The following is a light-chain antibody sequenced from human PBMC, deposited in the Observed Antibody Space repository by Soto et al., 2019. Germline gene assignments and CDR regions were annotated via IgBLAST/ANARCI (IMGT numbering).Light chain of an antibody. CDR1: SSDVESYNL. Sequence: QSVLTQPASVSGSPGQSITISCTGTSSDVESYNLVSWYQQHPGKAPKLMIFGDTQRPSGVSNRFSGSRSGNTASLTISGLQAEDEADYYCSLYAGSTEMFGGGTKVTVL. J-gene: IGLJ3*02. CDR2: GDT. V-gene: IGLV2-23*01. CDR3: SLYAGSTEM.